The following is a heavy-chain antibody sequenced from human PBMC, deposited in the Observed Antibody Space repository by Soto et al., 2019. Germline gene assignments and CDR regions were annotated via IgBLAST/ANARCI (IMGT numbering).Heavy chain of an antibody. Sequence: EVQLVESGGGLVQPGGSLRLSCAASGLIFSSYWMTWVRQAPGKGLEWVANIKHDGSEKYYVDSVKGRFTISRDNAKNPVYLQMNSLRAEDTAAYYCAEGGSYHDYWGQGTLVTVFS. CDR2: IKHDGSEK. D-gene: IGHD1-26*01. CDR1: GLIFSSYW. J-gene: IGHJ4*02. V-gene: IGHV3-7*05. CDR3: AEGGSYHDY.